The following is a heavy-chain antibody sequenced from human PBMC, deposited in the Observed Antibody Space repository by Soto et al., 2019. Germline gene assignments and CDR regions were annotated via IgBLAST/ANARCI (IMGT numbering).Heavy chain of an antibody. Sequence: PGGSLSLSCEASGFPFSSYGMHWVRQAPGKGLEWVAVIWYDGSNKYYADSVKGRFTISRDTSKNTLYLQMNSLRAEDTAVYYCAGVVAAYNWFDPWGQGTLVTVSS. J-gene: IGHJ5*02. CDR2: IWYDGSNK. D-gene: IGHD2-15*01. CDR3: AGVVAAYNWFDP. CDR1: GFPFSSYG. V-gene: IGHV3-33*01.